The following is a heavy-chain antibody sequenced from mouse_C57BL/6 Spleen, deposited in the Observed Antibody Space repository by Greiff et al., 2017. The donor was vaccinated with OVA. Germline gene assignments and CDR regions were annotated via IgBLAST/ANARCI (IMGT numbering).Heavy chain of an antibody. J-gene: IGHJ2*01. CDR2: IHPNSGST. CDR3: ARRVITTVVAPYFDY. CDR1: GYTFTSYW. Sequence: QVHVKQPGAELVKPGASVKLSCKASGYTFTSYWMHWVKQRPGQGLEWIGMIHPNSGSTNYNEKFKSKATLTVDKSSSTAYMQLSSLTSEDSAVYYCARRVITTVVAPYFDYWGQGTTLTVSS. D-gene: IGHD1-1*01. V-gene: IGHV1-64*01.